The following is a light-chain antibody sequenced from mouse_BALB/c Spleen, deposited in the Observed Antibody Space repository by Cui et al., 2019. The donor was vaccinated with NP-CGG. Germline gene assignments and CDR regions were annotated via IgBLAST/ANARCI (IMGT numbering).Light chain of an antibody. CDR2: GTN. Sequence: QAVVTQASALTTSPGETVTLTCRSSTGAVTTNNYANWVQEKPDHLFTGLIGGTNNRPPGVPARFSGSLIGDKAALTITGAQTEDEALYFCALWYSNHWVFGGGTKLTVL. V-gene: IGLV1*01. CDR1: TGAVTTNNY. J-gene: IGLJ1*01. CDR3: ALWYSNHWV.